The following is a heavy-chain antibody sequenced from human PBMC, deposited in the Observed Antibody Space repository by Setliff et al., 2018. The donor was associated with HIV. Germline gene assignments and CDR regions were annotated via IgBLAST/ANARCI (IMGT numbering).Heavy chain of an antibody. CDR2: IYYSGST. Sequence: SETLSLTCTVSGGSVSSGSYYWSWIRQPPGKGLEWIGYIYYSGSTKHNPSLKSRVTISLDTSKNQFSLKLTSVTAADTAVYYCAREYGSGSYNWFDPWGQGTLVTVSS. CDR1: GGSVSSGSYY. J-gene: IGHJ5*02. V-gene: IGHV4-61*01. CDR3: AREYGSGSYNWFDP. D-gene: IGHD3-10*01.